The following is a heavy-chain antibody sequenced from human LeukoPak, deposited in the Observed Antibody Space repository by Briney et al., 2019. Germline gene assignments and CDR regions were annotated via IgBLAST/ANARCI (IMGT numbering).Heavy chain of an antibody. V-gene: IGHV3-38-3*01. CDR2: ISGGST. CDR3: ARVKSSGSYRWFDP. Sequence: PGGSLRLSCAASGFTVSSNEMSWVRQAPGKGLEWVSSISGGSTYYADSRKGRFTISRDNAKNSLYLQMNSLRAEDTAVYYCARVKSSGSYRWFDPWGQGTLVTVSS. D-gene: IGHD1-26*01. J-gene: IGHJ5*02. CDR1: GFTVSSNE.